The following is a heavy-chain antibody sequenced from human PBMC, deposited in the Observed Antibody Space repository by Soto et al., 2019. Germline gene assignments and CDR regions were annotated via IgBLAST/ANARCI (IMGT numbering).Heavy chain of an antibody. D-gene: IGHD3-16*01. V-gene: IGHV4-39*01. CDR3: ASPTLGAFDI. CDR1: GGSISSSNYY. CDR2: IYYSGST. Sequence: SETLSLTCTVSGGSISSSNYYWGWIRQPPGKGLEWIGSIYYSGSTSYNSSLKSRVTISVDTSKNQFSLRLSSVTAADTAVYYCASPTLGAFDIWGQGTMVTVSS. J-gene: IGHJ3*02.